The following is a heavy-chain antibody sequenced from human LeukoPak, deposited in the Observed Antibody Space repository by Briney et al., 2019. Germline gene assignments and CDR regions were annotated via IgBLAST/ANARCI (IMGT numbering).Heavy chain of an antibody. J-gene: IGHJ4*02. V-gene: IGHV3-30*02. CDR3: AKWSGDYPSYYLDY. Sequence: PGGSLRLPCAVSGFTFSSYSMSWVRQAPGKGLEWVALIRSDGSSKNYADSVKGRFTISRDASKNTVYLQMNSLRAEDTAVYSCAKWSGDYPSYYLDYWGQGTLVTVSS. CDR2: IRSDGSSK. CDR1: GFTFSSYS. D-gene: IGHD4-17*01.